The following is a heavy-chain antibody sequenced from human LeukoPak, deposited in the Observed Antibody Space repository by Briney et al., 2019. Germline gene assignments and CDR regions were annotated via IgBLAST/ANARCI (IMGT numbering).Heavy chain of an antibody. D-gene: IGHD4-17*01. V-gene: IGHV4-39*07. Sequence: PSETLSLTCTVSGGSISSSSYYWGWIRQPPGKGLEWIGSIYYSGRTYYNPSLKSRVTISVDTSKNQFSLKLSSVTVADTGIYYCTRMTTGHDYWGQGTLVTVSS. CDR3: TRMTTGHDY. CDR1: GGSISSSSYY. J-gene: IGHJ4*02. CDR2: IYYSGRT.